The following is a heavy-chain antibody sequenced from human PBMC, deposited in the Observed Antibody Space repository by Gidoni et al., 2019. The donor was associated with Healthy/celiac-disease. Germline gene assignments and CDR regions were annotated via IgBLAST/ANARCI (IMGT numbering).Heavy chain of an antibody. Sequence: QVQLVESGGGVVQPGRSLRLSCAASGFHFSSCGMHWVRQAPGKGLGWVAVISYDGSNKYYADSVKGRFTISRDNSKNTLYLQMNSLRAEDTAVYYCARGRIAVAGNGDYFDYWGQGTLVTVSS. CDR2: ISYDGSNK. CDR1: GFHFSSCG. V-gene: IGHV3-30*03. J-gene: IGHJ4*02. D-gene: IGHD6-19*01. CDR3: ARGRIAVAGNGDYFDY.